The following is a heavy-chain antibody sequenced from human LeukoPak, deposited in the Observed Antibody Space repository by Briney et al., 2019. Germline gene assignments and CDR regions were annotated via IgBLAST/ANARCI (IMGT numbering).Heavy chain of an antibody. V-gene: IGHV1-69*13. J-gene: IGHJ3*02. CDR1: GGTFSSYA. D-gene: IGHD3-10*01. CDR2: IIPIFGTA. CDR3: ARRIPPMVRGVIRAAFDI. Sequence: SVKVSCKASGGTFSSYAISWVRQAPGQGLEWMGGIIPIFGTANYAQKFQGRVTITADESTSTAYMELSSPRSEDTAVYYCARRIPPMVRGVIRAAFDIWGQGTMVTVSS.